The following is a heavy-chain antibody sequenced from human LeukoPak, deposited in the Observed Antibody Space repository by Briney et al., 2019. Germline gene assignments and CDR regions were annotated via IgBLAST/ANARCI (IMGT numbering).Heavy chain of an antibody. J-gene: IGHJ4*02. CDR1: GFTFSSYS. V-gene: IGHV3-33*08. Sequence: PGGSLRLSCAASGFTFSSYSMNWVRQAPGKGLEWVAVIWYDGSNKYYADSVKGRFTISRDNSKNTLYLQMNSLRAEDTAVYYCARDLGWRTAARSFDYWGQGTLVTVSS. D-gene: IGHD6-6*01. CDR2: IWYDGSNK. CDR3: ARDLGWRTAARSFDY.